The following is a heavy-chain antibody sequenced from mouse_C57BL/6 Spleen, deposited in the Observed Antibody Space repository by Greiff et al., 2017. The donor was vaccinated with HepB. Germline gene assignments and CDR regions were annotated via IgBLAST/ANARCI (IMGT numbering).Heavy chain of an antibody. J-gene: IGHJ1*03. V-gene: IGHV5-15*01. Sequence: EVQGVESGGGLVQPGGSLKLSCAASGFTFSDYGMAWVRQAPRKGPEWVAFISNLAYSIYYADTVTGRFTISRENAKNNLYLEMSSLRSEDTAMYYCARRGYSNYDGYFDVWVTGTTVTVSS. CDR3: ARRGYSNYDGYFDV. D-gene: IGHD2-5*01. CDR1: GFTFSDYG. CDR2: ISNLAYSI.